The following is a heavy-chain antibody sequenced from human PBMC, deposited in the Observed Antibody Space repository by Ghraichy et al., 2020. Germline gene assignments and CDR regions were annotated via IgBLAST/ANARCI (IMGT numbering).Heavy chain of an antibody. CDR2: IGGSGGTT. J-gene: IGHJ4*02. CDR1: GFTFSSTA. Sequence: GESLNISCVASGFTFSSTAVSWVRQAPGRGLQWVSAIGGSGGTTYYADSVKGRFTISRDSSKNTLYLQMNSLRAEDTAVYYCAKNKGSGWMYYFDYWGQGTLVTVSP. CDR3: AKNKGSGWMYYFDY. D-gene: IGHD6-19*01. V-gene: IGHV3-23*01.